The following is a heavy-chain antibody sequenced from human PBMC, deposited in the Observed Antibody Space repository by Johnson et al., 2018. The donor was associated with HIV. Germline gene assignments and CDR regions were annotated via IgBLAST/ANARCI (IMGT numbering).Heavy chain of an antibody. Sequence: VQLVESGGGLVQPGGSLRLSCAASGFTFEDYGMSWVRQPPGKGLEWVSGINWSGGSTAYADSMKGRFTISRDNDKKSLYLHVNSLRAEDTAFYYCATFYYDNSNYFELASFFPGPTDLWGQGTLVTVSS. V-gene: IGHV3-20*04. J-gene: IGHJ3*01. CDR3: ATFYYDNSNYFELASFFPGPTDL. CDR1: GFTFEDYG. CDR2: INWSGGST. D-gene: IGHD3-22*01.